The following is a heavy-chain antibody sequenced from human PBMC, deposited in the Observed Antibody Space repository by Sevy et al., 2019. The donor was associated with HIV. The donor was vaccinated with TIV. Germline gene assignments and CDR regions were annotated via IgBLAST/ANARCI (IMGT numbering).Heavy chain of an antibody. CDR3: ASRGGDFWSGYNFVY. CDR2: TLFDGRNQ. Sequence: GGSLRLSCAASGFTFSDFAMAWVRQAPGKGLEWVALTLFDGRNQYYADSVKGRFTISRDNSKNMLFLQMSSLRDEDTAVYYCASRGGDFWSGYNFVYWGQGTLVTVSS. D-gene: IGHD3-3*01. J-gene: IGHJ4*02. V-gene: IGHV3-30*03. CDR1: GFTFSDFA.